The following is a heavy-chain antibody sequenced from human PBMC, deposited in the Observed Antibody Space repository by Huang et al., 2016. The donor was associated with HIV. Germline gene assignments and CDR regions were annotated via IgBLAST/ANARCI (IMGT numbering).Heavy chain of an antibody. CDR1: GFNLKNYW. D-gene: IGHD2-2*01. V-gene: IGHV3-7*01. J-gene: IGHJ3*02. Sequence: DEHLVESGGGLVQPGGSVTITCEVSGFNLKNYWMNWVRQAAGKGREGVGERRGDGSEKNYVDSVKGRFTICRDNAKNLLYLQMKGLRAEDTSVYYCATNLQIVVVPPDMGYDAFDMWGQGTMVTVSS. CDR2: RRGDGSEK. CDR3: ATNLQIVVVPPDMGYDAFDM.